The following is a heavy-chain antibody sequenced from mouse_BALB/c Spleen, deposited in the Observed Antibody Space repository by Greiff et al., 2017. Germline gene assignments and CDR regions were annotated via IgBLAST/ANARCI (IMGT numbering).Heavy chain of an antibody. J-gene: IGHJ3*01. D-gene: IGHD2-1*01. V-gene: IGHV1-7*01. CDR1: GYTFTSYW. CDR2: INPSTGYT. CDR3: ARRESGNYGFAY. Sequence: QVQLKESGAELAKPGASVKMSCKASGYTFTSYWMHWVKQRPGQGLEWIGYINPSTGYTEYNQKFKDKATLTADKSSSTAYMQLSSLTSEDSAVYYCARRESGNYGFAYWGQGTLVTVSA.